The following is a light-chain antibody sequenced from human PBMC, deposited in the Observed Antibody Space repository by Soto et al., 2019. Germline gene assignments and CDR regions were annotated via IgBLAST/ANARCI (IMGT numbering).Light chain of an antibody. Sequence: QLVLTQSSSASASLGSSVKLTCTLSSGHVSYIIAWHQQQPGKAPRYLMKLEGTGKYNKGSGVSDRFSGSSSGADRNPTISDLQFEDEADYYCETWANNIGVFGGGSKLTVL. CDR3: ETWANNIGV. CDR2: LEGTGKY. CDR1: SGHVSYI. V-gene: IGLV4-60*02. J-gene: IGLJ3*02.